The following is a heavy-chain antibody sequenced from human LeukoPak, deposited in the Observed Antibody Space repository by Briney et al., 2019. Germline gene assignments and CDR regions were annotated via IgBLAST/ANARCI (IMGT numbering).Heavy chain of an antibody. CDR3: ARYTGGGVY. V-gene: IGHV3-74*01. CDR1: GFTFSSGY. J-gene: IGHJ4*02. Sequence: GGSLRLSCAVSGFTFSSGYMHWVRQPPGKGPVWVSRISSDGINTIYADSVKGRFTISRDDARNTLYLQMNSLRDADTAVYYCARYTGGGVYWGQGTLVTVSS. D-gene: IGHD2-2*02. CDR2: ISSDGINT.